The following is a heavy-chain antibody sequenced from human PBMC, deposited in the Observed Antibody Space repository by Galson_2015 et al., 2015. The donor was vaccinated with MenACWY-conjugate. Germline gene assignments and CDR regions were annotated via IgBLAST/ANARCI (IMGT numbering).Heavy chain of an antibody. D-gene: IGHD6-19*01. J-gene: IGHJ3*02. CDR3: ARRSCWTNDAFDI. V-gene: IGHV1-18*01. Sequence: SVKVSCKASGYTFTSYGFSWVRQAPGQGLEWIGWISAYNGNINYAQKFQGRVTMTTDTSTGTAYMELRSLRSDDTAVYYCARRSCWTNDAFDIWGQGTTVTVSS. CDR2: ISAYNGNI. CDR1: GYTFTSYG.